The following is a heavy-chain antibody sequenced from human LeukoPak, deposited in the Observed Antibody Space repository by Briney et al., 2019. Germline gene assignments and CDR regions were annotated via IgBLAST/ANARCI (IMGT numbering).Heavy chain of an antibody. CDR1: GDSITKYY. CDR2: IHTRGNT. Sequence: SETLSLTCADSGDSITKYYWSWVRQPPGKGLEYIGFIHTRGNTGYNPSLKTRVTLTGDTSKNLLSLKLNSVTAADTAVYYCARLVVTSLLDWFDPWGQGALVIVSS. CDR3: ARLVVTSLLDWFDP. J-gene: IGHJ5*02. V-gene: IGHV4-4*09. D-gene: IGHD2-21*02.